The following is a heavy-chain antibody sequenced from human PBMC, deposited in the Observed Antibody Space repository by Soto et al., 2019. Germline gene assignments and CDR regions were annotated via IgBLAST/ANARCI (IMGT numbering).Heavy chain of an antibody. CDR1: GFSVSNGY. V-gene: IGHV4-59*02. CDR3: ARGQLRYYFDY. CDR2: ISHSGLR. Sequence: SETLSLTCIVSGFSVSNGYCTWIRQSPGKGLEWIGYISHSGLRHYNPSLKSRVTISVDTSKNQFSLKLSSVTAADTAVYYCARGQLRYYFDYWGQGTLVTVSS. D-gene: IGHD1-1*01. J-gene: IGHJ4*02.